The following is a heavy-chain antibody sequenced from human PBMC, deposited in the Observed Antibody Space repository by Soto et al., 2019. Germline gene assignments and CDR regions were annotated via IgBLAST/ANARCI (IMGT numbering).Heavy chain of an antibody. CDR1: GFTVSSNY. Sequence: SGGSLRLSCAASGFTVSSNYMSWVRQAPGKGLEWVSVIYSGGSTYYADSVKGRFTISRDNSKNTLYLQMNSLRAEDTAVYYCARDSDSSGEYFQHWGQGTLVTVSS. V-gene: IGHV3-53*01. D-gene: IGHD3-22*01. CDR2: IYSGGST. CDR3: ARDSDSSGEYFQH. J-gene: IGHJ1*01.